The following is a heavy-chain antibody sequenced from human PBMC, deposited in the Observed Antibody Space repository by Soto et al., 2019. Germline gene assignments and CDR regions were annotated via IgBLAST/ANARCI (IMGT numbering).Heavy chain of an antibody. J-gene: IGHJ4*02. CDR2: IYYSGST. Sequence: QVQLQESGPGLVKPSQTLSLTCTVSGGSISSGGYYWSWIRQHPGKGLEWIGYIYYSGSTYYNPSLKSRVTISVDTSKNQFSLKLSSATAADTAVYYCARVSDDILTGYYSDYWGQGTLVTVSS. CDR1: GGSISSGGYY. V-gene: IGHV4-31*03. CDR3: ARVSDDILTGYYSDY. D-gene: IGHD3-9*01.